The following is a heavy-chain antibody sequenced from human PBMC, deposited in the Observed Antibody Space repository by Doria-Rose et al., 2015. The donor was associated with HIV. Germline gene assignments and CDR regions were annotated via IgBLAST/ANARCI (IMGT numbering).Heavy chain of an antibody. CDR1: GGSISHYY. CDR3: ARVLSGTYDY. J-gene: IGHJ4*02. Sequence: QVQLQESGPGLVKPSETLSLTCSVSGGSISHYYWSWIRQPPGKGLEYIEYSCYTGRPNYSPSLKSRVSISIDTSKNKFSLRLSSVTAADTAVYYCARVLSGTYDYWGQGTLVTVSS. D-gene: IGHD1-26*01. V-gene: IGHV4-59*01. CDR2: SCYTGRP.